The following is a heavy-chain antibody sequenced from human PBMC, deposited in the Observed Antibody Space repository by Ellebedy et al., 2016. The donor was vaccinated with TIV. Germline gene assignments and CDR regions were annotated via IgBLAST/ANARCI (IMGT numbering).Heavy chain of an antibody. D-gene: IGHD4-17*01. V-gene: IGHV5-51*01. CDR3: ARTLTPDDYGDTGRGYFDY. J-gene: IGHJ4*02. CDR1: GYSFTSYW. CDR2: IYPGDSDT. Sequence: GGSLRLSCKGSGYSFTSYWIGWVRQMPGKGLEWMGIIYPGDSDTRYSPSFQGQVTISADKSISTAYLQWSSLKASDTAMYYCARTLTPDDYGDTGRGYFDYWGQGTLVTVSS.